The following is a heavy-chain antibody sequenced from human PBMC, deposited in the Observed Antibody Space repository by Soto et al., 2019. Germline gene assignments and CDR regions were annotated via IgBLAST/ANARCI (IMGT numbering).Heavy chain of an antibody. D-gene: IGHD3-10*01. V-gene: IGHV4-34*01. CDR2: INHSGST. J-gene: IGHJ6*02. Sequence: SETLSLTCAVYGGSFSGYYWSWIRQPPGKGLEWIGEINHSGSTNYNPSLKSRVTISVDTSKNQLSLMLSSVTAADTALYYCARDNVLLWFGELLSTAYYYYYGMDVWGQGTTVTVSS. CDR1: GGSFSGYY. CDR3: ARDNVLLWFGELLSTAYYYYYGMDV.